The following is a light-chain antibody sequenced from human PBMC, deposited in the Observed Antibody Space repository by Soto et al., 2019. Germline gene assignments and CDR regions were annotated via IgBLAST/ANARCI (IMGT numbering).Light chain of an antibody. Sequence: DIVMTQSPLSLPVTPGEPASISCRSSQSLLQNNGHNYLDWYMQKPGQSPQLLIYLGSNRASGVPDRFSGSGSGTDFTLKISRVEAEDVGVYYCMQALQTPFTFGGGTKVKIK. J-gene: IGKJ4*01. CDR1: QSLLQNNGHNY. V-gene: IGKV2-28*01. CDR2: LGS. CDR3: MQALQTPFT.